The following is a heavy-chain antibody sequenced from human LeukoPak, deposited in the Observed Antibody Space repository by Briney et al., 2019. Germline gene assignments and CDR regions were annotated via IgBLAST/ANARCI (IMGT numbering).Heavy chain of an antibody. D-gene: IGHD3-3*01. J-gene: IGHJ4*02. CDR2: INHSGST. V-gene: IGHV4-34*01. CDR3: VRSDDFWSGYYGY. Sequence: SETLSLTCAVYGGSFSGYYWSWIRQPPGKGLEWIGEINHSGSTNYNPSLKSRVTISVDTSKNQFPLKLNSVTAADTAVYYCVRSDDFWSGYYGYWGQGTLVTVSS. CDR1: GGSFSGYY.